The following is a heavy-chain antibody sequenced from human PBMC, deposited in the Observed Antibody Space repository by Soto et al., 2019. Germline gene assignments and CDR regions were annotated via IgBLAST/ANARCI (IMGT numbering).Heavy chain of an antibody. Sequence: PSETLSRTCSASGASVSSGSHYWSWIRKSPGTGLEWIGFIYYSGSSNDTPSLKSRVPISVNTSKNQFSLKVRSVTAADTAVYPCARDPLGYSSNHVFDQWGRGTMVTVSS. V-gene: IGHV4-61*01. D-gene: IGHD6-13*01. CDR3: ARDPLGYSSNHVFDQ. J-gene: IGHJ4*02. CDR1: GASVSSGSHY. CDR2: IYYSGSS.